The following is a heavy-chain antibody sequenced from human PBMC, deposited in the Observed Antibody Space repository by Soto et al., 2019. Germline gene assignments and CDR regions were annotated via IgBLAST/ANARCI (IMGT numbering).Heavy chain of an antibody. D-gene: IGHD4-17*01. Sequence: PGGSLRLSCAASGFTFSSYAMSWVRQAPGKGLEWVSAISGSGGSTYYADSVKGRFTISRDNSKNTLYLQMNSLRAEDTAVYYCAILTTVTDTGIDYWGQGTLVTVSS. CDR2: ISGSGGST. CDR3: AILTTVTDTGIDY. CDR1: GFTFSSYA. V-gene: IGHV3-23*01. J-gene: IGHJ4*02.